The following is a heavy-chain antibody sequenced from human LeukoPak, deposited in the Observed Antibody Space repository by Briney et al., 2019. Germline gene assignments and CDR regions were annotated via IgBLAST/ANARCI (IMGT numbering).Heavy chain of an antibody. J-gene: IGHJ5*02. CDR1: GFTFSNYW. Sequence: GGSLRLSCAASGFTFSNYWMNWVRQAPGKGLEWVANVGQDGAYQHYVESVKGRFNVSRDDAKNSLYLQMNSLRADDTAVYYCARDWSGTNGLDLWGQGTLVTVSS. CDR2: VGQDGAYQ. V-gene: IGHV3-7*01. D-gene: IGHD3-3*01. CDR3: ARDWSGTNGLDL.